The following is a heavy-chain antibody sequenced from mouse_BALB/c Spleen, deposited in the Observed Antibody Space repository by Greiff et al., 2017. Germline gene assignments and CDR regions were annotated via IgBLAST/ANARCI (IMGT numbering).Heavy chain of an antibody. CDR3: ARGGNYPAWFAY. Sequence: EVKVVESGGGLVKPGGSLKLSCAASGFTFSSYAMSWVRQTPEKRLEWVASISSGGSTYYPDSVKGRFTISRDNARNILYLQMSSLRSEDTAMYYCARGGNYPAWFAYWGQGTLVTVSA. CDR1: GFTFSSYA. J-gene: IGHJ3*01. D-gene: IGHD2-1*01. CDR2: ISSGGST. V-gene: IGHV5-6-5*01.